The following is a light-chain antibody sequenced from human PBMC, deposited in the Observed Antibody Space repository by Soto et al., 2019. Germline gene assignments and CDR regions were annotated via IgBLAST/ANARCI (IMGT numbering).Light chain of an antibody. CDR3: QQRSNWPLT. CDR2: YAS. CDR1: QSVGRY. Sequence: EIGLRQSPATLSLSPCERATLSCRASQSVGRYFAWYQQKPGQAPRLLIYYASKRATGIPARFSGSGSGTDFTLTISSLEPEDFAVYYCQQRSNWPLTFGQGTKVDIK. V-gene: IGKV3-11*01. J-gene: IGKJ1*01.